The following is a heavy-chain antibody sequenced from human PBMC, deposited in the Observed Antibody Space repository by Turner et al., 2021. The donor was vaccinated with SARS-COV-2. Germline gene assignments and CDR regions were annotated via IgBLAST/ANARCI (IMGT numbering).Heavy chain of an antibody. D-gene: IGHD3-3*01. CDR3: ARGDDPRKSGVV. CDR1: GGSLNGYY. V-gene: IGHV4-34*01. J-gene: IGHJ4*02. CDR2: VQPYETT. Sequence: QVQLQQWGAGPLKPSETLSLICPVNGGSLNGYYWTWIRQPPGMGLEWIGEVQPYETTYSNPSLKSRVSMSVDTSKNQFSLNLNSVTAADTAFYYCARGDDPRKSGVVWGQGTLVTVSS.